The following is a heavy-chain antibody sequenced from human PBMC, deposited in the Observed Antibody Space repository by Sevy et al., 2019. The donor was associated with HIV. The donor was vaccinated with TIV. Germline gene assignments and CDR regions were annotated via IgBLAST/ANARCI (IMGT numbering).Heavy chain of an antibody. V-gene: IGHV4-34*01. J-gene: IGHJ1*01. D-gene: IGHD3-3*01. Sequence: SETLSLTCTVYGESFNDFYWTWIRQPPGKGLEWIGEVNHREVTNYNPSLKSRVTISVDASNSQFSLELTSVTAADTAVYYCAPFDTRIKIFGVPRGIYWRPGTLVTVSS. CDR3: APFDTRIKIFGVPRGIY. CDR2: VNHREVT. CDR1: GESFNDFY.